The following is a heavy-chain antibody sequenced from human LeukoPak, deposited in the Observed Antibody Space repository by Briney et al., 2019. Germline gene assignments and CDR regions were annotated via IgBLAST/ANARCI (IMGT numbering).Heavy chain of an antibody. V-gene: IGHV4-34*01. CDR3: ARGPAIVGATWYYYYYYMDV. CDR1: GGSFSGYY. D-gene: IGHD1-26*01. Sequence: PSETLPLTCAVYGGSFSGYYWSWIRQPPGKGLEWIGEINHSGSTNYNPSLKSRVTISVDTSKNQFSLKLSSVTAADTAVYYCARGPAIVGATWYYYYYYMDVWGKGTTVTVSS. CDR2: INHSGST. J-gene: IGHJ6*03.